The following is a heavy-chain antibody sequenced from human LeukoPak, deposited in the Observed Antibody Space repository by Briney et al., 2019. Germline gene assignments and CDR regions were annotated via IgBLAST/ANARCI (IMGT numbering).Heavy chain of an antibody. Sequence: GASVKVSCKASGYTSTSYDINWVRQATGQGLEWMGWMNPNSGNTGYAQKFQGRVTMTRNTSISTAYMELSSLRPEDTAVYYCARGFGHYGDDEGNFDYWGQGTLVTVSS. D-gene: IGHD4-17*01. CDR2: MNPNSGNT. CDR3: ARGFGHYGDDEGNFDY. J-gene: IGHJ4*02. CDR1: GYTSTSYD. V-gene: IGHV1-8*01.